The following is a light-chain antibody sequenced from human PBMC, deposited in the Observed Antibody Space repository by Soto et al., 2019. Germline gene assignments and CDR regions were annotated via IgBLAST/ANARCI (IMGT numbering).Light chain of an antibody. CDR2: DAS. CDR1: QSITPW. CDR3: QQYESYSAIT. Sequence: DIQMTQSPSTLSASVGDRVTITCRASQSITPWLAWYQQKPGKAPNLLIYDASSLQSGVPSRFSGSGSGTEFTLTISSLQPDDFATYYCQQYESYSAITFGQGTRLEIK. J-gene: IGKJ5*01. V-gene: IGKV1-5*01.